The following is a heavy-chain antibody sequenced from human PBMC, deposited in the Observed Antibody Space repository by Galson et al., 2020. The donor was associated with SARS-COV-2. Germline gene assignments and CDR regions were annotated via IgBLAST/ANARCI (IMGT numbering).Heavy chain of an antibody. V-gene: IGHV3-30*04. Sequence: GGSLRLSCAASGFTFSSYAMHWVRQAPGKGLEWVAVISYDGSNRYYADSVKGRFTISRDNSKNTLYLQMNSLRAEDTAVYYCARVRSRYRAGAFDIWGQGTMVTVSS. CDR1: GFTFSSYA. CDR3: ARVRSRYRAGAFDI. J-gene: IGHJ3*02. CDR2: ISYDGSNR. D-gene: IGHD2-2*02.